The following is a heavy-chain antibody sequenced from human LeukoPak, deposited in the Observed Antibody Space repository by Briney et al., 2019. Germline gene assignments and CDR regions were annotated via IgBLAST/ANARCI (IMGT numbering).Heavy chain of an antibody. CDR2: INPNSGGT. D-gene: IGHD3-9*01. CDR3: ARELRYFDWVVNWFDP. J-gene: IGHJ5*02. V-gene: IGHV1-2*02. CDR1: GYTFIAYY. Sequence: ASVKVSCKASGYTFIAYYMHWVRQAPGQGLEWMGWINPNSGGTNYAQKFQGRVTMTRDTSISTAYMELSRLRSDDTAVYYCARELRYFDWVVNWFDPWGQGTLVTVSS.